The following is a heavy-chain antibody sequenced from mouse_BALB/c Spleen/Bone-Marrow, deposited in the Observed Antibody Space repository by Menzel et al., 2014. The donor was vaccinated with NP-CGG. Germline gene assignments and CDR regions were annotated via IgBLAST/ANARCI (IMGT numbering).Heavy chain of an antibody. CDR2: INPSTGYT. D-gene: IGHD1-1*01. CDR1: GYTFTSYW. V-gene: IGHV1-7*01. Sequence: VMLVESGAELAKPGASVKMSCMASGYTFTSYWMHWVKQRPGQGLEWIGFINPSTGYTEYNQKFKDKATLTADKSSSTAYMQLSSLTSEDSAVYYCARGYYGSSLVYWGQGTLVTVSA. CDR3: ARGYYGSSLVY. J-gene: IGHJ3*01.